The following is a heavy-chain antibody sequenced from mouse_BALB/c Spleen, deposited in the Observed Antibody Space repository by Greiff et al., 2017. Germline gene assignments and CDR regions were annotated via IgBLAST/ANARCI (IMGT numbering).Heavy chain of an antibody. V-gene: IGHV5-6-5*01. CDR3: ARVTTVYAMDY. CDR1: GFTFSSYA. CDR2: ISSGGST. Sequence: EVKLMESGGGLVKPGGSLKLSCAASGFTFSSYAMSWVRQTPEKRLEWVASISSGGSTYYPDSVKGRFTISRDNARNILYLQMSSLRSEDTAMYYCARVTTVYAMDYWGQGTSVTVSS. J-gene: IGHJ4*01. D-gene: IGHD1-1*01.